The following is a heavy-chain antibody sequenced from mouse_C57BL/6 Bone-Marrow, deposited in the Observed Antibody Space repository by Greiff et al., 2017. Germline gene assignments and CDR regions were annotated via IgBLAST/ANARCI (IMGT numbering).Heavy chain of an antibody. V-gene: IGHV5-6*01. Sequence: EVQLVESGGDLVKPGGSLKLSCAASGFTFSSYGMSWVRQTPDKRLEWVATISSGGSYTYYPDSVKGRFTISRDNAKNTLYLQMSSLKSEDTAMYYCAREGQLRLRFDYWGQGTTLTVSS. CDR1: GFTFSSYG. D-gene: IGHD3-2*02. CDR3: AREGQLRLRFDY. CDR2: ISSGGSYT. J-gene: IGHJ2*01.